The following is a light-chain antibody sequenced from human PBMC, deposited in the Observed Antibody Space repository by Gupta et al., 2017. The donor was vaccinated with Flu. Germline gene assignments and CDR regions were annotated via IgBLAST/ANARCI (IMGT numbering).Light chain of an antibody. CDR1: HGVSSSH. V-gene: IGKV3-20*01. Sequence: GSGSLSPGERDTLYCRASHGVSSSHLAWYQQKPGQAPRLLIYGASRRATGIPDRFTGSGSGTDFSLIISRLEPEDVAIYYCQQDISSPWTFGQGTKVEIK. CDR3: QQDISSPWT. CDR2: GAS. J-gene: IGKJ1*01.